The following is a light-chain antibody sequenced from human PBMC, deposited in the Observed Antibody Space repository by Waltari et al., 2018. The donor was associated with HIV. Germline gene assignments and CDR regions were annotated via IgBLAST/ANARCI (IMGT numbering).Light chain of an antibody. CDR3: QSADSSGSNFV. J-gene: IGLJ1*01. V-gene: IGLV3-25*03. CDR2: KDR. CDR1: PLAKQY. Sequence: SYELTQPPSVSVSPGQTARITCSGDPLAKQYAYWYHQKPGQARVSVIYKDRERPSMIPERSSGSSSGTTVTLTISGVQAEDEADYYCQSADSSGSNFVFGTGTKVTVL.